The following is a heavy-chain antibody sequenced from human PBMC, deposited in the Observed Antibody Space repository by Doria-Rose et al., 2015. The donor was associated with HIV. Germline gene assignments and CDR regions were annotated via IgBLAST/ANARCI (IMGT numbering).Heavy chain of an antibody. J-gene: IGHJ4*02. V-gene: IGHV2-26*01. CDR3: ARIKSSRWYHKYYFDF. CDR1: GGSLSSPGMG. CDR2: IFSDDER. Sequence: SGPVLVKPTETLTLTCTVSGGSLSSPGMGVSWIRQPPGKALEWLANIFSDDERSYKTSLKSRLTISGGTSKSQVVLTMTGMDPVDTATYYCARIKSSRWYHKYYFDFWGQGTLVIVSA. D-gene: IGHD6-13*01.